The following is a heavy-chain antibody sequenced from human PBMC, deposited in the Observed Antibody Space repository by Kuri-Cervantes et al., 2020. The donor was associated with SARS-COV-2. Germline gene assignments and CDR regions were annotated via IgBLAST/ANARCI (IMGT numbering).Heavy chain of an antibody. D-gene: IGHD3-9*01. CDR3: AHSSRDLLTSYYFDF. Sequence: SGPTLVKPTQTLTLTCTFSGFSLSTGGVGVGWIRQPPGKAPEWLALIYWDDDKRYSPSLKSRLTVSKDTSKNQAILTMTNMDPVDTATYYCAHSSRDLLTSYYFDFWGQGTLVTVSS. CDR1: GFSLSTGGVG. J-gene: IGHJ4*02. CDR2: IYWDDDK. V-gene: IGHV2-5*02.